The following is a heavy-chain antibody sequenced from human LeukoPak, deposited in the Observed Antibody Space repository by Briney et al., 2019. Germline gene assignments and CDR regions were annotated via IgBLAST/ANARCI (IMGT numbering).Heavy chain of an antibody. CDR2: ISSSGSFI. D-gene: IGHD5-18*01. V-gene: IGHV3-11*01. Sequence: GGSLRLSCAASGFTFSDYYMSWIRQAPGKGLEWVPYISSSGSFIYYAGSVKGRFTISRDNAKNSLYLQMNSLRAEDTAVYYCARATAADTAMVSFDYWGQGTLVTVSS. J-gene: IGHJ4*02. CDR1: GFTFSDYY. CDR3: ARATAADTAMVSFDY.